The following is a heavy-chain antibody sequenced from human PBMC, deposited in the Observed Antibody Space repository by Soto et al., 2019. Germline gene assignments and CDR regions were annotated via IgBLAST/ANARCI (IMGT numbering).Heavy chain of an antibody. CDR2: TYYRSKWYN. CDR3: ARDNQTLARAIGLVPSARDGNWIDP. J-gene: IGHJ5*02. D-gene: IGHD2-2*01. Sequence: SHTLSLTCAISGDSVSSNSAAWNWIRQSPSRGLEWLGRTYYRSKWYNDYAVSVKSRITINPDTSKNQFSLQLNSVTPEDTAVYYCARDNQTLARAIGLVPSARDGNWIDPCGKRTPVPAS. V-gene: IGHV6-1*01. CDR1: GDSVSSNSAA.